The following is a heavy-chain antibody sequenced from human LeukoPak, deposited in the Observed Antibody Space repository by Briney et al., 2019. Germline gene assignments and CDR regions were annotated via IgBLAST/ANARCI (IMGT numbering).Heavy chain of an antibody. CDR2: ISGSGGST. CDR1: GFTFSSYW. D-gene: IGHD2-8*02. CDR3: ATYRQVLLPFES. V-gene: IGHV3-23*01. Sequence: GGSLRLSCEASGFTFSSYWMSWVRQAPGKGLEWVSAISGSGGSTYYADSVRGRFTISRDNSKSTLSLQMNSLRVEDTAIYYCATYRQVLLPFESWGQGTLVTVSS. J-gene: IGHJ4*02.